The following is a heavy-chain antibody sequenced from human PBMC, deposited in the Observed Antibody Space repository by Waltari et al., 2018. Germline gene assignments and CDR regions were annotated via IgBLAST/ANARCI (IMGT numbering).Heavy chain of an antibody. D-gene: IGHD6-19*01. V-gene: IGHV3-23*04. Sequence: EVQLVESGGGLVQPGGSLRLSCAASGFPFSSYALSWVRRAPGKGRAWVSAISGSGGSTYYADSLKCLITISRDNSKNTLYLQMNSLRAEDTAVYYCAKSPIAVAGTWDYWGQGTLVTVSS. J-gene: IGHJ4*02. CDR2: ISGSGGST. CDR1: GFPFSSYA. CDR3: AKSPIAVAGTWDY.